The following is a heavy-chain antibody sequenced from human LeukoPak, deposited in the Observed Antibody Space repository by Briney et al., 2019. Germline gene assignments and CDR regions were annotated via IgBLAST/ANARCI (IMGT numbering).Heavy chain of an antibody. CDR3: ARDYGGNSGFDP. J-gene: IGHJ5*02. CDR1: GVTFSSYD. CDR2: ISYDGSNK. V-gene: IGHV3-30-3*01. Sequence: GGSLRLSCAASGVTFSSYDMNWVRQAPGKGLERVAVISYDGSNKYYADSVKGRFTISRDNSKNTVYLQMNSLRAEDTAVYYCARDYGGNSGFDPWGQGTLVTVSS. D-gene: IGHD4-23*01.